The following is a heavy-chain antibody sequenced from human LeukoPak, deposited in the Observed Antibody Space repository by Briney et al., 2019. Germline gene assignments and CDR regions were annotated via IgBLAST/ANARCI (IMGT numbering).Heavy chain of an antibody. V-gene: IGHV3-30*01. D-gene: IGHD2-2*01. CDR2: ISYDGSNK. Sequence: GRSLRLSCAASGFTFSSYAMHWVRQAPGEGLEWVAVISYDGSNKYYADSVKGRFTISRDNSKNTLYLQMNSLRAEDTAVYYCAREGVRSRYQLLCSWFDPWGQGTLVTVSS. J-gene: IGHJ5*02. CDR3: AREGVRSRYQLLCSWFDP. CDR1: GFTFSSYA.